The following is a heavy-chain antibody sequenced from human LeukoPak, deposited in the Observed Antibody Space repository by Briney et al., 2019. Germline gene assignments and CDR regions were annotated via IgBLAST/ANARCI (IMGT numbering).Heavy chain of an antibody. CDR1: GFTFSNYG. CDR2: ISYDGSNK. D-gene: IGHD2-2*01. J-gene: IGHJ4*02. Sequence: GRSLRLSCAASGFTFSNYGMHWVRQAPGKELEWVAVISYDGSNKYYADSVKGRFTISRDNSKNTLYLQMNSLRAEDTAVYYCARDRCSSTSCYGDYWGQGTLVTVSS. V-gene: IGHV3-30*03. CDR3: ARDRCSSTSCYGDY.